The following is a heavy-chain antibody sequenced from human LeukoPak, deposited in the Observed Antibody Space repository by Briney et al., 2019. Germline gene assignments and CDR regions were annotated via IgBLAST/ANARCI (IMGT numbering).Heavy chain of an antibody. D-gene: IGHD3-22*01. CDR1: GFTFSTSG. CDR3: ARARGVSTGYRPIDY. Sequence: GRSLRLSCAASGFTFSTSGMHWVRQAPGKGLEWVAVIWYDGSNKHYAESVKGRFSISRDKSKSTLYLQMNSLRAEDTAVYYCARARGVSTGYRPIDYWGQGTLVTVSS. CDR2: IWYDGSNK. J-gene: IGHJ4*02. V-gene: IGHV3-33*01.